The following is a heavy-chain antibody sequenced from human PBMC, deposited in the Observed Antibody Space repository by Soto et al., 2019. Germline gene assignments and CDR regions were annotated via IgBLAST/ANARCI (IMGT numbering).Heavy chain of an antibody. CDR3: VRAPLDYYSADYFDN. D-gene: IGHD2-21*01. CDR2: ISGYNGNT. J-gene: IGHJ4*02. V-gene: IGHV1-18*01. Sequence: QVQLVQSGAEVKKPGASVKVSCKASGYPFASYGISWVRQAPGQGLEWMGWISGYNGNTNYAQNLQGRVTMTTDTPTATAYMELRSLRSEDTAVYFCVRAPLDYYSADYFDNWGQGTLVTVSS. CDR1: GYPFASYG.